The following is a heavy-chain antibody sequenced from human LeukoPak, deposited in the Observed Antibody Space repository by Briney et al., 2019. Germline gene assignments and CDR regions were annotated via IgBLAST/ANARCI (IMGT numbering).Heavy chain of an antibody. CDR3: AMTPGGSIDY. J-gene: IGHJ4*02. Sequence: ASVKVSCKASGYTFTSYFMHWVRQAPGQGLEWMGRINPNSGGTNYAQKFQGRVTMTRNTSISTAYMELSSLRSEDTAVYYCAMTPGGSIDYWGQGTLVTVSS. V-gene: IGHV1-2*06. CDR1: GYTFTSYF. CDR2: INPNSGGT. D-gene: IGHD1-14*01.